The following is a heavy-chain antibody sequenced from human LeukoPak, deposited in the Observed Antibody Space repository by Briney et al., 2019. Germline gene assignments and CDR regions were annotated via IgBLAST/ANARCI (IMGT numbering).Heavy chain of an antibody. V-gene: IGHV1-69*13. D-gene: IGHD3-9*01. Sequence: SVKVSCKASGGTFSSYVINWVRQAPGQGLEWMGGILPIFGTAIYAQHFQGRLTITADESTNSAYMELNRLRSDDTAVYYCARAEDQGRYFDWLPGFDPWGQGTLATVSS. CDR1: GGTFSSYV. J-gene: IGHJ5*02. CDR2: ILPIFGTA. CDR3: ARAEDQGRYFDWLPGFDP.